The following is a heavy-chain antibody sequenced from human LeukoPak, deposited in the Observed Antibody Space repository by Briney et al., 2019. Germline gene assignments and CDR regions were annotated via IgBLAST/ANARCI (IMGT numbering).Heavy chain of an antibody. D-gene: IGHD3-16*01. CDR3: ARGGIPYYFDY. J-gene: IGHJ4*02. CDR2: LNYGGSTNYNPSLT. V-gene: IGHV4-59*01. CDR1: GYSSSSYY. Sequence: KPSETLSRTCTVAGYSSSSYYWSWIRQPPGKGREGSGYLNYGGSTNYNPSLTNYNPSLNSQVTISVDTSKTQFSLKVSSVTAADTAVYYCARGGIPYYFDYWGQGALVTVSS.